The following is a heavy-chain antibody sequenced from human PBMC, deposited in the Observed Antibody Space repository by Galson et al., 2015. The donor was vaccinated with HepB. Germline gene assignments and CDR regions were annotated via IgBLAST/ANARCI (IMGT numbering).Heavy chain of an antibody. CDR2: MNPDSGNT. Sequence: SVKVSCKASGYTFTNYDINWVRQATGQGLEWMGWMNPDSGNTGYAQKFQGRVTMTRNTSISTAYMQLSSLRSEDTAVYYCARGRYCTSGACPYYFDNRGQGTLVTVSS. D-gene: IGHD2-8*01. J-gene: IGHJ4*02. V-gene: IGHV1-8*01. CDR1: GYTFTNYD. CDR3: ARGRYCTSGACPYYFDN.